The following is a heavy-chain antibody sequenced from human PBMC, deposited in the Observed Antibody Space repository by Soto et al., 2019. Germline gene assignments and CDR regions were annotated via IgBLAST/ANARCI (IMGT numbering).Heavy chain of an antibody. CDR1: GFTFSSYP. CDR2: ISAGGGGT. D-gene: IGHD2-2*01. CDR3: AKSRTATTSCYGS. J-gene: IGHJ5*02. V-gene: IGHV3-23*01. Sequence: EVHLLESGGGLVQPGGSLRLSCAASGFTFSSYPMTWVRRAQGKGLEGVSSISAGGGGTFYADSVKGRFTISRDSSKNTLYLQMNSLRADDTAVYYCAKSRTATTSCYGSWGQGTLVTVSS.